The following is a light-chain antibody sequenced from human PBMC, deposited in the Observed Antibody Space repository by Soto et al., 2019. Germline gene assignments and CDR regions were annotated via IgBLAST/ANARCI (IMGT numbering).Light chain of an antibody. CDR3: QQSYSTPRT. CDR2: DAS. Sequence: RASQSINNRLAWYQQKPGKPPKLLIYDASSLEGGVPSRFSGSGSGTEFTLTISSLQPEDFATYYCQQSYSTPRTFGQGTKVDIK. V-gene: IGKV1-5*01. J-gene: IGKJ1*01. CDR1: QSINNR.